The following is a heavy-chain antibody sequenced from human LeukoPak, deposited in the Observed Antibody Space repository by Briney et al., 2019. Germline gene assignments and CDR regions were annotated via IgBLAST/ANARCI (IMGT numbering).Heavy chain of an antibody. Sequence: SETLSLTCTVSGGSISSYYWSWIRQPPGKGLEWIGYIYYSGSTNYNPSLKSRVTISVDTSKNQFSLKLSSVTAADTAVYYCARKATWLGRFDYWGQGTLVTVSS. J-gene: IGHJ4*02. CDR1: GGSISSYY. CDR3: ARKATWLGRFDY. D-gene: IGHD6-19*01. V-gene: IGHV4-59*08. CDR2: IYYSGST.